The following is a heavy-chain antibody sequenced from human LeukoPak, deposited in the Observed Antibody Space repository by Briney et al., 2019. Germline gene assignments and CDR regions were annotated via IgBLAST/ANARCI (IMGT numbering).Heavy chain of an antibody. J-gene: IGHJ4*02. CDR2: MNPNSGNT. D-gene: IGHD3-22*01. Sequence: ASVKVSCKASGYTFTSYDINWVRQATGQGLEWMGWMNPNSGNTGYAQKFQGRVTMTRNTSISTAYMELSSLRSEDTAVYYCARGLVGVPDYYDSSGYYHMNDYWGQGTLVTVSS. CDR3: ARGLVGVPDYYDSSGYYHMNDY. V-gene: IGHV1-8*01. CDR1: GYTFTSYD.